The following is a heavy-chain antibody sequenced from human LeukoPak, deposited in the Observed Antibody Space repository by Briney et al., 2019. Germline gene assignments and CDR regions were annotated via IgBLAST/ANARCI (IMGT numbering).Heavy chain of an antibody. Sequence: PSETLSLTCSVSGGSISSSSHYWGWIRQPPGKGLEWIGSIYYSGSTNYNPSLKSRATISGDTSKNQFSLNLRSVTAADTAVYYCARAGGIAKAHLDLDHWGRGTLVTVSS. D-gene: IGHD6-13*01. CDR3: ARAGGIAKAHLDLDH. CDR2: IYYSGST. CDR1: GGSISSSSHY. V-gene: IGHV4-39*07. J-gene: IGHJ4*02.